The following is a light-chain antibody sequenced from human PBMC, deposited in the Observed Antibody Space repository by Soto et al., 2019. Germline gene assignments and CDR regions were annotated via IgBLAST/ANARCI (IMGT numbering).Light chain of an antibody. CDR3: LQDYNYPWS. J-gene: IGKJ1*01. Sequence: DIQMTQSPSTLSASVGDRVTITCRASQTLRTRLAWYQQKPGKAPRLLIYEASDVASGVPSRFSGSGSGTDFTLTISSLQPEDFATYYCLQDYNYPWSFGQGTKVDIK. V-gene: IGKV1-5*01. CDR2: EAS. CDR1: QTLRTR.